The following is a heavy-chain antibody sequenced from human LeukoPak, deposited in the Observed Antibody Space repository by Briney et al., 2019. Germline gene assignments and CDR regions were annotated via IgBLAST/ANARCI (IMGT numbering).Heavy chain of an antibody. CDR1: EFTPSY. CDR2: IKQDGSDK. J-gene: IGHJ1*01. CDR3: AREYSWSGRDI. D-gene: IGHD1-14*01. V-gene: IGHV3-7*05. Sequence: GGSLRLSCVASEFTPSYMSWVRQAPGKGLEWVANIKQDGSDKNYVDSVTGRFTIARDNSKRSVYLEMNSLRVEDTAVYYCAREYSWSGRDIWGQGTLVTVSS.